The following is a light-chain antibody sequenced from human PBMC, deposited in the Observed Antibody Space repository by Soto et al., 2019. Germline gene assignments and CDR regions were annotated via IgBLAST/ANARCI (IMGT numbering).Light chain of an antibody. Sequence: DLQMTQSPSTLSASVGDRDTITCRASQSISSWLAWYQQKPGKAPKLLIYDASTLESGVPSRFSGSRSGTEFTLTISSLQPDDFATYYCQQYNSYSEAFGQGTKVDIK. CDR1: QSISSW. V-gene: IGKV1-5*01. CDR2: DAS. CDR3: QQYNSYSEA. J-gene: IGKJ1*01.